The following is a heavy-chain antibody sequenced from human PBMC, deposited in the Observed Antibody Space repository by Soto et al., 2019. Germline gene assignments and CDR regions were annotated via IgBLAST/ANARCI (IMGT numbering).Heavy chain of an antibody. V-gene: IGHV4-30-4*01. CDR2: IYYSGST. CDR1: GGSISSGDYY. D-gene: IGHD3-22*01. J-gene: IGHJ4*02. CDR3: ARAGTYYYDSSGYYYFDY. Sequence: SETLSLTCTVSGGSISSGDYYWSWIRQPPGKGLEWIGYIYYSGSTYYNPSLKSRVTISVDTSKNQFSLKLSSVTAADTAVYYCARAGTYYYDSSGYYYFDYWGQGTLVTVYS.